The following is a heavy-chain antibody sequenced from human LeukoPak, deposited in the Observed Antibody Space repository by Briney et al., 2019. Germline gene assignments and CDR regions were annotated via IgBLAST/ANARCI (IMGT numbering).Heavy chain of an antibody. CDR3: ARGFSGGSYYYFDY. J-gene: IGHJ4*02. CDR1: GGSISSSSYY. CDR2: IYYSGST. D-gene: IGHD1-26*01. V-gene: IGHV4-39*07. Sequence: PSETLSLTCTVSGGSISSSSYYWGWIRQPPGKGLEWIGSIYYSGSTYYNPSLKSRVTISVDTSKNQFSLKLSSVTAADTAVYYCARGFSGGSYYYFDYWGQGTLVTVSS.